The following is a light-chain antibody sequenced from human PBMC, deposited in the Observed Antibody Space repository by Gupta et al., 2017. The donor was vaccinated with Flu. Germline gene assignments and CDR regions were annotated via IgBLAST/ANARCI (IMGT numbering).Light chain of an antibody. Sequence: SLSASVGDRVAITCQANEDISNYLNWYQQKPGKAPKLLIYDASNLETGAPSRFSGTGSGMELTLSISSLQAEDSATYVCQQYDEGHHSTFGPGTKVAVK. CDR3: QQYDEGHHST. J-gene: IGKJ3*01. V-gene: IGKV1-33*01. CDR2: DAS. CDR1: EDISNY.